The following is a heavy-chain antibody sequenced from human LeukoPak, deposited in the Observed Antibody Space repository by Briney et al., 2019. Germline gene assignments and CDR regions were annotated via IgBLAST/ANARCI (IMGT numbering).Heavy chain of an antibody. CDR1: GFTFTDYD. V-gene: IGHV3-23*01. Sequence: GGSLRLSCAASGFTFTDYDMTWVRQSPGKGLEWASGTSDSGGHTYYADSVKGRFTISRDNSKNTLYLQMNSLRAEDTAVYHCVKGNWLDVRGQGTTVTVSS. CDR3: VKGNWLDV. CDR2: TSDSGGHT. J-gene: IGHJ6*02. D-gene: IGHD1-1*01.